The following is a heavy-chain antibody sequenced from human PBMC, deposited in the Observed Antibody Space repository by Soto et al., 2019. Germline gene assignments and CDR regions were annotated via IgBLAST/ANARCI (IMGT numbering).Heavy chain of an antibody. Sequence: SETLSLTCTVSGGSISSYYWSWIRQPPGKGLEWIGYIYYSGSTNYNPSLKSRVTISRDNAKNSLYLQMNSLRAEDTALYYCAKGVRYFDWLLPLDYWGQGTLVTVSS. CDR3: AKGVRYFDWLLPLDY. CDR1: GGSISSYY. CDR2: IYYSGST. D-gene: IGHD3-9*01. V-gene: IGHV4-59*01. J-gene: IGHJ4*02.